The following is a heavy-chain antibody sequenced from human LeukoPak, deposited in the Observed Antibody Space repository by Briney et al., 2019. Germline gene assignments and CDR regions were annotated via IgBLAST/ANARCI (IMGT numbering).Heavy chain of an antibody. CDR1: GGSFSGYY. J-gene: IGHJ5*02. Sequence: SETLSLTCAVYGGSFSGYYWSWIRQPPGKGLEWIGEINHSGSTNYNPSLKSRVTISVDTSKNQFSLKLSSVTAADTAVYYCARGPRFVYILTGYGFDPWGQGTLVTVSS. CDR2: INHSGST. CDR3: ARGPRFVYILTGYGFDP. V-gene: IGHV4-34*01. D-gene: IGHD3-9*01.